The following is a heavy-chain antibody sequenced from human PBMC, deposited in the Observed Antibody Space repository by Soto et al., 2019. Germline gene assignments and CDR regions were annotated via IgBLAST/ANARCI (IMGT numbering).Heavy chain of an antibody. V-gene: IGHV3-21*06. Sequence: EVHLVESGGGLVKPGGSLRLSCAVSGFPFSSCTMNWVRQAPGKGLEWVSSISPSSGHIYYADSVKGRFTISRDNAKNSLFLQMNSLRGEDTAVYYCSGCSGGACHKNYGMDVWGQGTTVTVSS. CDR1: GFPFSSCT. D-gene: IGHD2-15*01. CDR3: SGCSGGACHKNYGMDV. CDR2: ISPSSGHI. J-gene: IGHJ6*02.